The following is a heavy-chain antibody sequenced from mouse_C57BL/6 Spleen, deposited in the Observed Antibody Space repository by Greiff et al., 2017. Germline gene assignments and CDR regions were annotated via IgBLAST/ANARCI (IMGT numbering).Heavy chain of an antibody. D-gene: IGHD1-1*01. J-gene: IGHJ2*01. CDR2: ISSGGSYT. CDR1: GFTFSSYG. Sequence: EVQVVESGGDLVKPGGSLKLSCAASGFTFSSYGMSWVRQTPDKRLEWVATISSGGSYTYYPDSLKGRFTISRDDAKNTLYLQRSSLKSEDTAMYYCARLGGSTDPLDYWGQGTTLTVSS. V-gene: IGHV5-6*01. CDR3: ARLGGSTDPLDY.